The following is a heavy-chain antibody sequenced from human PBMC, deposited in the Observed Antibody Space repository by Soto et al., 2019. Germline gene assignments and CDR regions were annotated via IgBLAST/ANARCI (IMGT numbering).Heavy chain of an antibody. CDR1: GYTFTSYA. D-gene: IGHD5-12*01. CDR3: ARGGYSGYETLDY. CDR2: INAGNGNT. J-gene: IGHJ4*02. V-gene: IGHV1-3*01. Sequence: QVQLVQSGAEVKKPGASVKVSCKASGYTFTSYAMHWVRQAPGQRLEWMGWINAGNGNTKYSQKFQGRVTITRDTSASTAYMELCSLRSEDTAVYYCARGGYSGYETLDYWGQGTLVTVSS.